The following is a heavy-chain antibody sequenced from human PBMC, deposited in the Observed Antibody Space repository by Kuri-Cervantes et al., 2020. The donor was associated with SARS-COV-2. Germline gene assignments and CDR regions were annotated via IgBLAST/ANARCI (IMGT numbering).Heavy chain of an antibody. D-gene: IGHD2-2*02. CDR2: ISSNGGST. Sequence: GESLKISCAASGFTFSSYAMHWVRQAPGKGLEYVSAISSNGGSTYYANSVKGRFTIPRDNSKNTLYLQMGSLRAEDMAVYYCARVGCSSTSCYTGDYYYGMDVWGQGTTVTVSS. CDR3: ARVGCSSTSCYTGDYYYGMDV. J-gene: IGHJ6*02. V-gene: IGHV3-64*01. CDR1: GFTFSSYA.